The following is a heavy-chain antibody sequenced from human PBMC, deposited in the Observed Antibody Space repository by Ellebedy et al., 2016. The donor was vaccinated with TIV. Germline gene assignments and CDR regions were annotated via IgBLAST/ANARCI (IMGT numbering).Heavy chain of an antibody. CDR2: IRGSGNLA. D-gene: IGHD3-9*01. CDR1: GFTFSTYS. CDR3: GKGRGGRYYGMDV. V-gene: IGHV3-23*01. J-gene: IGHJ6*02. Sequence: PGGSLRLSCAASGFTFSTYSMNWVLQAPGKGLELVASIRGSGNLAYYAESVKGRFTISRDNSTNMLFLQMNALRGEDTAVYYCGKGRGGRYYGMDVWGQGTTVTVSS.